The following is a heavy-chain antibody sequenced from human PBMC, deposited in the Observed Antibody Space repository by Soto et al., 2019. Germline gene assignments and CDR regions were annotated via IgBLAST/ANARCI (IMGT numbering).Heavy chain of an antibody. J-gene: IGHJ4*02. V-gene: IGHV1-18*01. D-gene: IGHD1-1*01. CDR1: GYTFTSYG. Sequence: GASVKVSCKASGYTFTSYGISWVRQAPGQGLEWMGWISAYNGNTNYAQKLQGRVTMTTDTSTSTAYMELRSLRSEDTAVYYCARVFLGVTLWNPYDYWGQGTLVTVSS. CDR3: ARVFLGVTLWNPYDY. CDR2: ISAYNGNT.